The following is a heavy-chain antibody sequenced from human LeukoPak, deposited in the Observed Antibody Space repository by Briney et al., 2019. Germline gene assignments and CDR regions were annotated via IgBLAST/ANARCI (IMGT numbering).Heavy chain of an antibody. V-gene: IGHV3-9*01. CDR2: ISWDGGSI. CDR1: GFTFDDYA. D-gene: IGHD3-22*01. CDR3: AKVIGGSSGYGPYYYGMGV. J-gene: IGHJ6*02. Sequence: GGSLRLSCAASGFTFDDYAMHWVRQAPGKGLEWVSGISWDGGSIGYADSVKGRFTISRDNAKNSLYLKMNSLRAEDTALYYCAKVIGGSSGYGPYYYGMGVWGQGTTVTVSS.